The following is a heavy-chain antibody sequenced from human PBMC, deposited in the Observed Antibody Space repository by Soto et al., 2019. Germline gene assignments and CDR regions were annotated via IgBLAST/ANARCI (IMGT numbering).Heavy chain of an antibody. CDR3: ARAPLESDILTDYHPPMGTEV. V-gene: IGHV1-2*04. J-gene: IGHJ6*02. CDR1: GYTFTGCY. CDR2: INPNSGGT. D-gene: IGHD3-9*01. Sequence: ASVLFSLKASGYTFTGCYMHWVRQAPGQVLEWMGWINPNSGGTNYAQIFQGWVTMTRDTSIRKAYMELRRLRSDDTAVYYCARAPLESDILTDYHPPMGTEVWGQGTTVPVSS.